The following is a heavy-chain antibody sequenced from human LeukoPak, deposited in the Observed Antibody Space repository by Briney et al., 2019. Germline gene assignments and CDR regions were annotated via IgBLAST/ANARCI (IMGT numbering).Heavy chain of an antibody. CDR1: GGSISSYY. V-gene: IGHV4-59*08. CDR3: ASSTRYYPGYFDL. J-gene: IGHJ2*01. CDR2: IYYSGST. Sequence: SETLSLTCTVSGGSISSYYWSWIRQPPGKGLEWIGYIYYSGSTNYNPSLKSRVTISVDTSKNQFSLKLSSVTAADTAVYYCASSTRYYPGYFDLWGRGTLVTVSS. D-gene: IGHD3-10*01.